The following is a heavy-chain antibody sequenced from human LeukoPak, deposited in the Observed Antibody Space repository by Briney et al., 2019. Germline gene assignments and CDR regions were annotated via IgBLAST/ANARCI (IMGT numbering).Heavy chain of an antibody. CDR2: ISWNSGSR. D-gene: IGHD2/OR15-2a*01. J-gene: IGHJ6*03. Sequence: GRSLRLSCAASGFTFDDYAMHWVRQAPGKGLEWVSGISWNSGSRGYADSVKGRFTISRDNAKNSLYLRMNSLRAEDTALYYCAKGIDSDYYYMDVWGKGTTVTVSS. CDR1: GFTFDDYA. V-gene: IGHV3-9*01. CDR3: AKGIDSDYYYMDV.